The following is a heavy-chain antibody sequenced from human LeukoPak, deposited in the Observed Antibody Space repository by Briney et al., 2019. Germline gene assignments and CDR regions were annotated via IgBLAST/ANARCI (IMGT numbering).Heavy chain of an antibody. V-gene: IGHV3-74*01. CDR2: INTDGSST. CDR1: GFTFSSYW. CDR3: ARDYDFWSGYLS. Sequence: GGSLRLSCAASGFTFSSYWMHWVRQAPGKGLVWVSRINTDGSSTSYADSVKGGFTISRDNAKNTLYLQMNRLRAEDTAVYYCARDYDFWSGYLSWDQGTLVTVSS. D-gene: IGHD3-3*01. J-gene: IGHJ4*02.